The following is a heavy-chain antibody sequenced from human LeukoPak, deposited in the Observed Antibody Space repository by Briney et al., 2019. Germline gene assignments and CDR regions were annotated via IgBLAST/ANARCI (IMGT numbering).Heavy chain of an antibody. J-gene: IGHJ4*02. V-gene: IGHV3-23*01. Sequence: PGGSLRLSCAASGFPFSSYAMSWVRQAPGKGLGWVSAISGSGGSTYYADSVKGRFTISRDNSKNTLYLQMNSLRAEDTAVYYCAKDWVCSSGWYGVDYWGQGTLVTVSS. CDR3: AKDWVCSSGWYGVDY. CDR2: ISGSGGST. D-gene: IGHD6-19*01. CDR1: GFPFSSYA.